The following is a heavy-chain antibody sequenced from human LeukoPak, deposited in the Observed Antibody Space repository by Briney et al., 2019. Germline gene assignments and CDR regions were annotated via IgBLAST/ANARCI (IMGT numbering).Heavy chain of an antibody. Sequence: SVKVSCKASGGTFSSYAISWVRQAPGQGLEWMGGIIPIFGTANYAQKFRGRVTITADESTSTAYMELSSLRSEDTAVYYCASWHSYGAGAFDIWGQGTMVTVSS. V-gene: IGHV1-69*13. D-gene: IGHD5-18*01. CDR1: GGTFSSYA. J-gene: IGHJ3*02. CDR3: ASWHSYGAGAFDI. CDR2: IIPIFGTA.